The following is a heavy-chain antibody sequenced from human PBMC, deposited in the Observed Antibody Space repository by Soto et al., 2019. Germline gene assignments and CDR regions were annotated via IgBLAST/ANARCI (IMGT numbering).Heavy chain of an antibody. V-gene: IGHV3-49*03. D-gene: IGHD3-10*01. J-gene: IGHJ6*02. CDR2: IRSKDLGGTE. CDR1: GFTFSDYE. CDR3: ARHARVGECLPLNYYAVDV. Sequence: GGSLRLSCTASGFTFSDYEMNWFRQAPGKGLEWVGFIRSKDLGGTEHYAASVRGRVTISRDDAKSVAYLQMDSLKTEDTGVYYCARHARVGECLPLNYYAVDVWAQGTTVTVSS.